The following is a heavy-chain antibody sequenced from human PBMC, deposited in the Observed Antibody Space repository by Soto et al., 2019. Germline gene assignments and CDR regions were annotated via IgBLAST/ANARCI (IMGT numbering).Heavy chain of an antibody. CDR3: AIDISYGSGTSYVY. CDR1: GYTFTSHG. J-gene: IGHJ4*02. Sequence: QVQLVQSGAEVKKPGASVKVSCKASGYTFTSHGISWVRQAPGQGLEWMGWISSLTGGTNYAQNLQGRVTMTTDTSTSPAYMELSSLTSDDTAVYYCAIDISYGSGTSYVYWGQGTLVTVSS. D-gene: IGHD3-10*01. V-gene: IGHV1-18*01. CDR2: ISSLTGGT.